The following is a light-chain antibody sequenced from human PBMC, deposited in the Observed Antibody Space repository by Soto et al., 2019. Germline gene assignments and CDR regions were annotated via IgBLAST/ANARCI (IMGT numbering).Light chain of an antibody. V-gene: IGLV1-40*01. J-gene: IGLJ1*01. CDR3: QTYDSTLSGGRYV. CDR1: SSNIGAGYD. CDR2: GNN. Sequence: QSVLTQPPSVSGAPGQRVTISCTGSSSNIGAGYDVHWYQQLPGTAPKLLIYGNNNRPSGVPDRFSGSKSGTSASLAITGLQAEDEADYYCQTYDSTLSGGRYVFGTGTKLTVL.